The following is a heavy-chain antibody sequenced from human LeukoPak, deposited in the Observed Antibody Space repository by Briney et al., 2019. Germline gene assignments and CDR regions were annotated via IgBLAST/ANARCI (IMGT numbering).Heavy chain of an antibody. CDR1: GFTFSSYG. Sequence: PGRSLRLPCAASGFTFSSYGMHWVRQAPGKGLEWVAVISYDGSNKYYADSVKGRFTISRDNSKNTLYLQMNSLRAEDTAVYYCAKDSNLEYFDYWGQGTLVTVSS. D-gene: IGHD1-1*01. CDR2: ISYDGSNK. CDR3: AKDSNLEYFDY. V-gene: IGHV3-30*18. J-gene: IGHJ4*02.